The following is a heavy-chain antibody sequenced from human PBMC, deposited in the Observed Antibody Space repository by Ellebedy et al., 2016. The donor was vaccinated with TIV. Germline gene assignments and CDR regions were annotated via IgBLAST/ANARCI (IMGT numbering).Heavy chain of an antibody. CDR1: GFTFSSYD. CDR3: SRGSLTSAVPFEP. Sequence: GESLKISCAASGFTFSSYDMLWVRQAPGKGLEWVSTIGVGGDSYYSDSLKGRFTISRENGKNYLSLQMNGLGVGDTAVYYCSRGSLTSAVPFEPWGQGTLVTVSS. V-gene: IGHV3-13*01. J-gene: IGHJ5*02. D-gene: IGHD2-2*01. CDR2: IGVGGDS.